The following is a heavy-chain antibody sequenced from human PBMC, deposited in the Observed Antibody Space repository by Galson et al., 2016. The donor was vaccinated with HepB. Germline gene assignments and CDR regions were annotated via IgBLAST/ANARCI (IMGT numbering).Heavy chain of an antibody. CDR2: IWYDGSNE. CDR3: AQDAGGLTRLAPPVTAVHWFDP. CDR1: GFTFRKYG. J-gene: IGHJ5*02. D-gene: IGHD2-15*01. Sequence: SLRLSCAASGFTFRKYGMHWVRQAPGKGLEWVAVIWYDGSNEYYADSVKDRFTISRDNSKDTVYLQMNSLTVEDTAMYYCAQDAGGLTRLAPPVTAVHWFDPWGQGTLVTVSS. V-gene: IGHV3-33*06.